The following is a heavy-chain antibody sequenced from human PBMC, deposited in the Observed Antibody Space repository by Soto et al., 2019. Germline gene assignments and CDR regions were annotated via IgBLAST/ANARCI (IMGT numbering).Heavy chain of an antibody. V-gene: IGHV4-34*01. Sequence: QVQLQQWGAGLLKPSETLSLTCAVYGGSFSGYYWSWIRQPPGKGLEWIGEINHSGSTNNNPSLKSRVTISVDTSKNQFSLKLSSVTAADTAVYYCGSILAAAAGTGDAFDIWGQGTMVTVSS. CDR2: INHSGST. J-gene: IGHJ3*02. CDR1: GGSFSGYY. D-gene: IGHD6-13*01. CDR3: GSILAAAAGTGDAFDI.